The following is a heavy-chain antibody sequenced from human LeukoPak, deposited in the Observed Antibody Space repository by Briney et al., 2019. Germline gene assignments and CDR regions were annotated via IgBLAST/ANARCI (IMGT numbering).Heavy chain of an antibody. Sequence: PGGSLRLSCAASGFTFSSYAMRWVRQAPGKGLEWVAVISYDGSNKYYADSVKGRFTISRDNSKNTLYLQMNSLRAEGTAVYYCARDCSSTSCYDDAFDIWGQGTMVTVSS. CDR3: ARDCSSTSCYDDAFDI. CDR2: ISYDGSNK. J-gene: IGHJ3*02. D-gene: IGHD2-2*01. V-gene: IGHV3-30*04. CDR1: GFTFSSYA.